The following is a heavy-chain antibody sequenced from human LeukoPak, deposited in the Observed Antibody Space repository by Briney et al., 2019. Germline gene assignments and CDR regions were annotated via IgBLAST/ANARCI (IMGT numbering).Heavy chain of an antibody. CDR2: IYYSGST. D-gene: IGHD3-3*01. CDR3: VLPRGDFWSGYYGGGGNWFDP. CDR1: GGSISSSSYY. J-gene: IGHJ5*02. V-gene: IGHV4-39*01. Sequence: SETLSLTCTVPGGSISSSSYYWGWIRQPPGKGLEWIGSIYYSGSTYYNPSLKSRVTISVDTSKDQFSLKLSSVTAADTAVYYLVLPRGDFWSGYYGGGGNWFDPWGQGTLVTVSS.